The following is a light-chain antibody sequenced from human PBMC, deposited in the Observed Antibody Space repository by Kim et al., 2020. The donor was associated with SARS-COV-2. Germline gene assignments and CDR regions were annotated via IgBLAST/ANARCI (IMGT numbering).Light chain of an antibody. J-gene: IGLJ2*01. CDR1: KLGDKY. CDR3: QSWDSCTVV. Sequence: SVSPGQTASISCSGDKLGDKYACWYQQKPGQSPVLVIYQDSKRPSGIPERFSGSNSGNTATLTIIGTQAMDEADYYCQSWDSCTVVFGGGTKLTVL. V-gene: IGLV3-1*01. CDR2: QDS.